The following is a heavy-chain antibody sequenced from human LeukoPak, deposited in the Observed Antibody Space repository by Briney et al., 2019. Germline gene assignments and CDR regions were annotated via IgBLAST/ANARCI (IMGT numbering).Heavy chain of an antibody. Sequence: GASVKVSCKASGYTFTSYDINWVRQATGQGLEWMGWMNPNSGNTGYAQKFQGRVTMTRNTSISTAYMELSSLRSEDTAVYYCARGRRDYGDYVFVYWGQGTLVTVSS. J-gene: IGHJ4*02. D-gene: IGHD4-17*01. CDR2: MNPNSGNT. CDR3: ARGRRDYGDYVFVY. CDR1: GYTFTSYD. V-gene: IGHV1-8*01.